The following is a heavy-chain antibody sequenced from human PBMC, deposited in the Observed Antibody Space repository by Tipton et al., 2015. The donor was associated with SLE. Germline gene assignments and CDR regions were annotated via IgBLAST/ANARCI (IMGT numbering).Heavy chain of an antibody. J-gene: IGHJ4*02. D-gene: IGHD3-10*01. CDR2: IWYDGSET. Sequence: RSLRLSCAASGFTFSSYGMHWVRQAPGKGLEWVAVIWYDGSETYYADSVKGRFTISRDNSMNTLYLQMNSLRPDDTAVYYCARRGETSSFLDYWGQGTLVTVSS. CDR3: ARRGETSSFLDY. CDR1: GFTFSSYG. V-gene: IGHV3-33*01.